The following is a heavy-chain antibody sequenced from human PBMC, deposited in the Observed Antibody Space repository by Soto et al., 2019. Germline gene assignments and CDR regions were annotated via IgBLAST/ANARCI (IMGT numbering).Heavy chain of an antibody. CDR3: ARGLGLGRFLEWLPDFDY. J-gene: IGHJ4*02. Sequence: GASVKVSCKASGYTFTSYAMHWVRQAPGQRLEWMGWINAGNGNTKYSQKFQGRVTITRDTSASTAYMELSSLRSEDTAVYYCARGLGLGRFLEWLPDFDYWGQGTLVTVSS. V-gene: IGHV1-3*01. CDR1: GYTFTSYA. CDR2: INAGNGNT. D-gene: IGHD3-3*01.